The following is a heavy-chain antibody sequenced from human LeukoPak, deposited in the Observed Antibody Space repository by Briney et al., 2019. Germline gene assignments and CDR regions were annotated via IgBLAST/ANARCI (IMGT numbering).Heavy chain of an antibody. Sequence: TGGSLRLSCAASGFAFNKYWMHWVRQTPGKGLVWVSRINGDGSTTSYADSVKGGFTISRDNAKNSLFLQMNSLRAEDTALYYCARVRRYASGSYYPPPYDFWGQGTLVTVSS. CDR3: ARVRRYASGSYYPPPYDF. CDR1: GFAFNKYW. CDR2: INGDGSTT. V-gene: IGHV3-74*01. J-gene: IGHJ4*02. D-gene: IGHD3-10*01.